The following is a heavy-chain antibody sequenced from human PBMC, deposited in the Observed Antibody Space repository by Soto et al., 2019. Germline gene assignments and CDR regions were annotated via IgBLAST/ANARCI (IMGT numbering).Heavy chain of an antibody. D-gene: IGHD3-10*01. V-gene: IGHV1-69*01. CDR1: GGTFSSYA. J-gene: IGHJ4*02. CDR3: ARDRVPPYGSGSSCFDY. Sequence: QVQLVQSGAEVKKPGSSVKVSCKASGGTFSSYAINWVRQAPGQGLEWMGGIIPIFGTANYAQKFQGRVTITADESTSTAYMELSSLRSEDTAVYYCARDRVPPYGSGSSCFDYWGQGTLVTVSS. CDR2: IIPIFGTA.